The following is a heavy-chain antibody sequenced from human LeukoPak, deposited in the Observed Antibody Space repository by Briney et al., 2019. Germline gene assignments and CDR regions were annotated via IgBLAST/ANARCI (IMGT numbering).Heavy chain of an antibody. CDR3: AREGRGYSSSWNNWFDP. J-gene: IGHJ5*02. V-gene: IGHV3-20*04. D-gene: IGHD6-13*01. Sequence: AGGSLRLSCAASGFTFDDYGMSWVRQAPGKGLEWVSGINWNGGSTGYADSVKGRFTISRDNAKNSLYLQMNSLRAEDTALYYCAREGRGYSSSWNNWFDPWGQGTLVTVSS. CDR1: GFTFDDYG. CDR2: INWNGGST.